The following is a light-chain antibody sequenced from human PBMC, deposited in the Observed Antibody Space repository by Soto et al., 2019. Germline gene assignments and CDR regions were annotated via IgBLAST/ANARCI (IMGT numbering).Light chain of an antibody. CDR3: CSYAGDSAWV. CDR2: EGS. CDR1: SSDVGSYNF. Sequence: QSALTQPASVSGSPGQSITTSCTGTSSDVGSYNFVSWYQQHPGKAPKLMIYEGSKRPSGVSNRFSGSKSGNTASLTISGLQAEDEADYYCCSYAGDSAWVFGGGTKL. J-gene: IGLJ3*02. V-gene: IGLV2-23*01.